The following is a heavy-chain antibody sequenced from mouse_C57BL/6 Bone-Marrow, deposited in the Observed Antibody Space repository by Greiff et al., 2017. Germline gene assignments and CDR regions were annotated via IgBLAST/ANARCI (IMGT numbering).Heavy chain of an antibody. V-gene: IGHV1-59*01. CDR3: ASHYYGTFAY. CDR1: GYTFTSYW. CDR2: IDPSDSYT. J-gene: IGHJ3*01. D-gene: IGHD1-1*01. Sequence: VQLQQSGAELVRPGTSVKLSCKASGYTFTSYWMHWVKQRPGQGLEWIGVIDPSDSYTNYNQKFKGKATLTVDTSSSTAYMQLSSLTSEDSAVYYCASHYYGTFAYWGQGTLVTVSA.